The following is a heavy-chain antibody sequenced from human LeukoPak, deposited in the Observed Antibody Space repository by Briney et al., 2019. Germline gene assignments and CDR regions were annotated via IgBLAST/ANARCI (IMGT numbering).Heavy chain of an antibody. J-gene: IGHJ3*01. Sequence: VASVKVSCKASGYTFTAYYMHWVRQVPGQGLEWMGRINPNSGDTEYAQKFQGRVIMTRDTSISTAYMEVSRLRSDDTAVYYCARVDSGHDYGPSWGQGTTVTVSS. CDR2: INPNSGDT. CDR3: ARVDSGHDYGPS. D-gene: IGHD5-12*01. CDR1: GYTFTAYY. V-gene: IGHV1-2*06.